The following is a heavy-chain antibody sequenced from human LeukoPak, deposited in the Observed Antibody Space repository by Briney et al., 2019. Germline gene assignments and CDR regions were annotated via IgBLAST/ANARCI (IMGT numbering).Heavy chain of an antibody. Sequence: ASVTVSCKGSGCTFTSYDSNWVRLATGPGIEWMGWMSPNSGNTGYAQKFQGRVTMTRNTSISTAYMELSSLRSEDTAVYYCARALDRSYCYYGMDVWGQGTTVTVSS. CDR1: GCTFTSYD. D-gene: IGHD3-16*02. J-gene: IGHJ6*02. V-gene: IGHV1-8*01. CDR3: ARALDRSYCYYGMDV. CDR2: MSPNSGNT.